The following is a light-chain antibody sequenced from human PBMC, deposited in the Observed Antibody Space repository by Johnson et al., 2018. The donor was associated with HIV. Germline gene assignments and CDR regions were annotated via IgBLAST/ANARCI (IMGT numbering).Light chain of an antibody. Sequence: SVLTQPPSVSAAPGQKVTISCSGSSSNIGNNYVSWYQQLPGTAPKLLIYENSKRPSGIPDRFSGSKSGTSATLGITGLQTGDDADYYCGAWDSSLSAYVFATGTQVTV. CDR1: SSNIGNNY. V-gene: IGLV1-51*02. J-gene: IGLJ1*01. CDR3: GAWDSSLSAYV. CDR2: ENS.